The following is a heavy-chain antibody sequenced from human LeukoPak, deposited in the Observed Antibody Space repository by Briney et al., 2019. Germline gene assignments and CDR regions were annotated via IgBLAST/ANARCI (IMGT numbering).Heavy chain of an antibody. Sequence: GGSLRLSCAASGFTFSSYSMNWVRQAPGKGLEWVSSISSSSSYIYYTDSVKGRFTISRDNAKNSLYLQMNSLRAEDTAVYYCARSDELAIFDYWGQGTLVTVSS. V-gene: IGHV3-21*01. D-gene: IGHD6-13*01. CDR2: ISSSSSYI. CDR3: ARSDELAIFDY. J-gene: IGHJ4*02. CDR1: GFTFSSYS.